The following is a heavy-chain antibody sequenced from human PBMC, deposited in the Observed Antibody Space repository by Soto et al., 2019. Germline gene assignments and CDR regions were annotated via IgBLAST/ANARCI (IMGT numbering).Heavy chain of an antibody. CDR3: ASPNLDSTIAARPEYYFDY. CDR1: GGTFSSYA. Sequence: QVQLVQSGAEVKKPGSLVKVSCKASGGTFSSYAISWVRQAPGQGLEWMGGIIPIFGTANYAQKFQGRVTITADESTSTAYMELSSLRSEDTAVYYCASPNLDSTIAARPEYYFDYWGQGTLVTVSS. D-gene: IGHD6-6*01. CDR2: IIPIFGTA. V-gene: IGHV1-69*12. J-gene: IGHJ4*02.